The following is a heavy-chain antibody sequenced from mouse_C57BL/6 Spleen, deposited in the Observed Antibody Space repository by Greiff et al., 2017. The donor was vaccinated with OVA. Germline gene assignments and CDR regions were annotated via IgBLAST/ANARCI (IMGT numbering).Heavy chain of an antibody. CDR1: GFTFSDYG. CDR2: ISSGSSTI. Sequence: EVQGVESGGGLVKPGGSLKLSCAASGFTFSDYGMHWVRQAPEKGLEWVAYISSGSSTIYYADTVKGRFTISRDNAKNTLFLQMTSLRSEDTAMYYCARGGDYDGWYFDVWGTGTTVTVSS. D-gene: IGHD2-4*01. CDR3: ARGGDYDGWYFDV. V-gene: IGHV5-17*01. J-gene: IGHJ1*03.